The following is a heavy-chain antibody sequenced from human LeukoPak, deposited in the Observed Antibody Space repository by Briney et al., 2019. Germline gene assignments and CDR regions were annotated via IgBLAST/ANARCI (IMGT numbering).Heavy chain of an antibody. Sequence: ASVKVSCKASGYTFTGYYMHWVRQAPGQGLEWMGWINPNSGGTTYAQKSQGRVTMTRDTSISTAYMELSRLRSDDTAVYYCARVVDSSSSLVGYMDVWGKGATVTISS. CDR2: INPNSGGT. CDR3: ARVVDSSSSLVGYMDV. V-gene: IGHV1-2*02. D-gene: IGHD6-6*01. CDR1: GYTFTGYY. J-gene: IGHJ6*03.